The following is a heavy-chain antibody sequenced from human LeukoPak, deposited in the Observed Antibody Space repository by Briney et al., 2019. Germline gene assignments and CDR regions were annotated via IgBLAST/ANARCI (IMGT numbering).Heavy chain of an antibody. Sequence: SETLSLTCTVSGVSISKYYWNWMRQSPGKGVEGIGYISYTGSINYNLSLRRRVTISIDTSKNHYSLKLISVTAADTAVYYGARDRNGDSYCNYGMDVWGQGTTITVSS. CDR2: ISYTGSI. D-gene: IGHD2-8*01. V-gene: IGHV4-59*01. J-gene: IGHJ6*02. CDR1: GVSISKYY. CDR3: ARDRNGDSYCNYGMDV.